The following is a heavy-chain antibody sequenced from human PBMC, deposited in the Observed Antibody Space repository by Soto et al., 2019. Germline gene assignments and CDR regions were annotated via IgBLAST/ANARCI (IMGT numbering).Heavy chain of an antibody. CDR2: ISAYNGNT. CDR3: VRGRLKYDSSGYYLY. J-gene: IGHJ4*02. Sequence: EASVKVSCKASGYTFTSYGISWVRQAPGQGLEWMGWISAYNGNTNYAQKLQGRVTMTTDTSTSTAYMELRSLRSDETAFYLCVRGRLKYDSSGYYLYWGQGTLVTVSS. D-gene: IGHD3-22*01. V-gene: IGHV1-18*01. CDR1: GYTFTSYG.